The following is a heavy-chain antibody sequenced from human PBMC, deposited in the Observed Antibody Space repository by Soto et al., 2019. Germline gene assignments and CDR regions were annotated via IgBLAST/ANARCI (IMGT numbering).Heavy chain of an antibody. CDR2: ISGCGDST. V-gene: IGHV3-23*01. CDR3: AKSTLVVVVIHEFDY. Sequence: GGSLRLSCAASGFNFRSYAMSWVRQAPGKGLEWVSGISGCGDSTYYADSVKGRFTISRDNSKNTLYLQMNSLRAEDTAVYYCAKSTLVVVVIHEFDYWGQGTLVTVSS. CDR1: GFNFRSYA. J-gene: IGHJ4*02. D-gene: IGHD3-22*01.